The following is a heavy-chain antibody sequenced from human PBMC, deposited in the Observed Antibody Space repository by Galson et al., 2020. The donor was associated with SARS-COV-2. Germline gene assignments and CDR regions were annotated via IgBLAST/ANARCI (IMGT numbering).Heavy chain of an antibody. CDR3: AREGRDGSGSHYYYYMDV. CDR2: IYSGGST. CDR1: GFTVSSNY. V-gene: IGHV3-66*01. J-gene: IGHJ6*03. Sequence: GGSLRLSCAASGFTVSSNYMSWVRQAPGKGLEWVSVIYSGGSTYYADSVKGRFTISRDNSKNTLYLQMNSLRAEDTAVYYCAREGRDGSGSHYYYYMDVWGKGTTVTVSS. D-gene: IGHD3-10*01.